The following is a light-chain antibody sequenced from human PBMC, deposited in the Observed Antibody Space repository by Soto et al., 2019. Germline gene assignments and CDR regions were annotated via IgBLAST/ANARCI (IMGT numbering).Light chain of an antibody. J-gene: IGKJ1*01. CDR3: QQYYSYPRT. CDR1: QGISRY. CDR2: AAS. V-gene: IGKV1-8*01. Sequence: AIRMTQSPSALSASTGDRVTITCRASQGISRYLAWYQQKPGKAPKLLIYAASTLQSGVPSRFSGSGSGTDFTLTISCLQSEDFATYYCQQYYSYPRTFGQGTKVELK.